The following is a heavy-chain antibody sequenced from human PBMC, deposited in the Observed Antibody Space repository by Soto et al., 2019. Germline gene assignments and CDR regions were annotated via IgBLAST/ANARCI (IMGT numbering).Heavy chain of an antibody. CDR3: ARDRYSSSWPYNCFDP. Sequence: SQTLSLTCAISWDSVSSNRAAWNWIRQCPSRGLEWLGRTYYRSKWYNDYAVSVKSRITINPHTSKNQFSLQLNSVTPEDTAVYYCARDRYSSSWPYNCFDPLGQGTLVTVSS. V-gene: IGHV6-1*01. D-gene: IGHD6-13*01. J-gene: IGHJ5*02. CDR1: WDSVSSNRAA. CDR2: TYYRSKWYN.